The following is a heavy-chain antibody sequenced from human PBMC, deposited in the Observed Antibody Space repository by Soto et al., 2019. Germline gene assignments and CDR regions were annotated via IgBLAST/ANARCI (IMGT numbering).Heavy chain of an antibody. CDR2: IRSKAYGGTT. J-gene: IGHJ6*02. CDR1: GFTFGDYA. CDR3: TRATGWDDVYYYGMDV. V-gene: IGHV3-49*03. D-gene: IGHD1-26*01. Sequence: GGSLRLSCTASGFTFGDYAMSWFRQAPGKGLEWVGFIRSKAYGGTTEYAASVKGRFTISRDDSKSIAYLQMNSLKTEDTAVYYCTRATGWDDVYYYGMDVWGQGTTVTVSS.